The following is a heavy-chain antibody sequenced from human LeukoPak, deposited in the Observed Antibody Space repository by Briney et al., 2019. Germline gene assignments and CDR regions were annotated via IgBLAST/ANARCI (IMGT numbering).Heavy chain of an antibody. CDR1: GGSISSYY. D-gene: IGHD3-10*01. CDR3: ARRVLYGSGSYYEQ. V-gene: IGHV4-59*08. CDR2: IYYGGST. J-gene: IGHJ4*02. Sequence: PSETLSLTCTVSGGSISSYYWSWLRQPPGKGLAWIGYIYYGGSTNYNPSLKSRVTISVDTSKNQFSLKLSSVTAADTAVYYCARRVLYGSGSYYEQWGQGTLVTVSS.